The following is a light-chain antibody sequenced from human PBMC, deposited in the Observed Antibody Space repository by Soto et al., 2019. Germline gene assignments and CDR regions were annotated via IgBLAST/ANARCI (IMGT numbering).Light chain of an antibody. J-gene: IGLJ2*01. CDR1: SSNIGSNT. CDR3: APWDDNLDGPV. Sequence: QSVMTQPPSASGTPGQRVTISCSGSSSNIGSNTVNWYQQLPGTAPKLLIYNNNQGPSGVPDRFSGSKSGTSASRAIGGLQSDDEADYYCAPWDDNLDGPVFGGGTKLTVL. CDR2: NNN. V-gene: IGLV1-44*01.